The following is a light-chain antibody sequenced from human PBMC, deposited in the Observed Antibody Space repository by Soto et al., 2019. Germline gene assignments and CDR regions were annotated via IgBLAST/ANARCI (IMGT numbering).Light chain of an antibody. J-gene: IGLJ1*01. CDR1: NIGAYS. Sequence: SYELTQPPSVSVAPGQTARITCGGNNIGAYSVYWYQQKSGQAPVLVVYDDTNRPSGIPGRFSGSNSGNTATLTISSVEAGDEAAYYCQVWDSDSDPSYLFGAGTKVTVL. CDR2: DDT. V-gene: IGLV3-21*02. CDR3: QVWDSDSDPSYL.